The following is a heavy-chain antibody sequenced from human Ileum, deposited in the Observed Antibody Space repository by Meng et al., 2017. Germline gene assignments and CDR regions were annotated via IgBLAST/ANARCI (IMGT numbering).Heavy chain of an antibody. J-gene: IGHJ5*02. CDR3: ARVRDNEFDL. V-gene: IGHV1-8*01. Sequence: QVQLVQFGAEGQKTGASVKVSCKASGYTFTSYDINWVRQATGQGLEWMGWMNPNSGNTEYVQKFQGRVTMTRNTSISTAYMELSSLRSEDTAVYYCARVRDNEFDLWGQGTLVTVSS. D-gene: IGHD2-21*01. CDR2: MNPNSGNT. CDR1: GYTFTSYD.